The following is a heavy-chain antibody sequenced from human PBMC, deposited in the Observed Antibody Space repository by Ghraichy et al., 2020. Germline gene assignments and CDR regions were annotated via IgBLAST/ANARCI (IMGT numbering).Heavy chain of an antibody. CDR3: ASSYGDLGLYYFDY. CDR2: INHSGST. V-gene: IGHV4-34*01. Sequence: ESLNISCAVYGGSFSGYYWSWIRQPPGKGLEWIGEINHSGSTNYNPSLKSRVTISVDTSKNQFSLKLSSVTAADTAVYYCASSYGDLGLYYFDYWGQGTLVTVSS. J-gene: IGHJ4*02. CDR1: GGSFSGYY. D-gene: IGHD4-17*01.